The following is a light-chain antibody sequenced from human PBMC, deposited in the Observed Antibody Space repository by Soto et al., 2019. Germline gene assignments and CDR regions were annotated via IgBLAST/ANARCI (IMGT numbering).Light chain of an antibody. CDR3: QQYGSSPPWT. V-gene: IGKV3-20*01. CDR2: GAS. J-gene: IGKJ1*01. Sequence: EIVLTQSPGTLSLSPGERATRSCRASQSVSSSYLAWYQQKPGQAPRLLIYGASSRATGIPDRFSGSGSGTDFTLTISRLEPEDFAVYYCQQYGSSPPWTFGQGPKVAIK. CDR1: QSVSSSY.